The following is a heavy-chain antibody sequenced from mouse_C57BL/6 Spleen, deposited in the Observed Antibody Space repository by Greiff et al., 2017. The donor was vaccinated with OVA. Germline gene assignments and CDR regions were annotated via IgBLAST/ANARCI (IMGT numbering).Heavy chain of an antibody. V-gene: IGHV1-69*01. J-gene: IGHJ1*03. CDR2: IDPSDSYT. D-gene: IGHD1-1*01. CDR1: GYTFTSYW. Sequence: QVQLQQPGAELVMPGASVKLSCKASGYTFTSYWMHWVKQRPGQGLEWIGEIDPSDSYTNYNQKFKGKSTLTVDKSSSTAYMQLSSLTSEDSAVYYCARSTVVAGGYFDVWGTGTTVTVSS. CDR3: ARSTVVAGGYFDV.